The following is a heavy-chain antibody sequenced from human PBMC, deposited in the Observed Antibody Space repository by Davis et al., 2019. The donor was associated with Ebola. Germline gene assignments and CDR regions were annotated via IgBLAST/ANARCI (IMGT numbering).Heavy chain of an antibody. CDR3: ATGDYYDGEGYNR. Sequence: PGGSLRLSCAASGFSFDSYVMHWVRQAPGKGLEWVAVIWFDGSKKDYADSVKGRFTISRDDSKKEVYLEMSSLRAEYTAVYYCATGDYYDGEGYNRWGQGTLVTVSS. CDR2: IWFDGSKK. D-gene: IGHD3-16*01. CDR1: GFSFDSYV. V-gene: IGHV3-33*01. J-gene: IGHJ5*02.